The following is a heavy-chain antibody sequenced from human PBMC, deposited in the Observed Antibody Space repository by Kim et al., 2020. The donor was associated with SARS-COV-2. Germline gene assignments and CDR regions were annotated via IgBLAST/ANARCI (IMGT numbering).Heavy chain of an antibody. CDR2: IKHDDSEI. V-gene: IGHV3-7*03. Sequence: GGSLRLSCVASGCTFSGYWMTWVRQAPGKGLEWVANIKHDDSEIYYVDSVKGRFTISRDNAKNSLFLQMNSLRADDTALYYCSRSGGFLTDFWGQGIRVT. CDR1: GCTFSGYW. CDR3: SRSGGFLTDF. J-gene: IGHJ1*01. D-gene: IGHD3-9*01.